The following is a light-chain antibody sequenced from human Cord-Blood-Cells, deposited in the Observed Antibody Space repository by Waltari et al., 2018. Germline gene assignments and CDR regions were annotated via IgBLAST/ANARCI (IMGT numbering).Light chain of an antibody. CDR1: SSDVGRYHT. J-gene: IGLJ2*01. Sequence: QSALTQPASVSGSLGQSLTISCNGTSSDVGRYHTVSWYQQHTGKAPKLMIYEGSKRPSGVSNRVSGSKSGNTASLTISGLQAEDEADYYCCSYAGSVVFGGGTKLTVL. CDR2: EGS. CDR3: CSYAGSVV. V-gene: IGLV2-23*01.